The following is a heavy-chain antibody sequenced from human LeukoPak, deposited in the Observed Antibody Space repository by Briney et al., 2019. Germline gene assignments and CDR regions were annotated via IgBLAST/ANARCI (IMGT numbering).Heavy chain of an antibody. V-gene: IGHV4-59*01. CDR3: ARLLAGCPGGRCRAHFDY. D-gene: IGHD2-15*01. CDR1: GDSINSNY. CDR2: IYYGGST. J-gene: IGHJ4*02. Sequence: PSETLSLTCSVSGDSINSNYWSWMRQPPGKGLEWIGYIYYGGSTNYNPSLTSRVSMSVDTSKNQFSLNLSSVTAADTAVYHCARLLAGCPGGRCRAHFDYWGLGTLVTVSS.